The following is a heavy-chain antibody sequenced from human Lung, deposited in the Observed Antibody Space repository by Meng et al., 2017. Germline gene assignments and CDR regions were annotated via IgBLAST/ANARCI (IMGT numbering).Heavy chain of an antibody. D-gene: IGHD3-9*01. V-gene: IGHV4-34*01. CDR3: ARGYDILTGPPLDY. CDR1: GGSFSGYY. CDR2: INHSGST. J-gene: IGHJ4*02. Sequence: VQLQSWGAGLLKPSETLSLTCVVSGGSFSGYYWSWIRQPPGKGLEWIGEINHSGSTNYNPSLKSRVTISVDTSKNQFSLKLSSVTAADTAVYYCARGYDILTGPPLDYWGQGTLVTVSS.